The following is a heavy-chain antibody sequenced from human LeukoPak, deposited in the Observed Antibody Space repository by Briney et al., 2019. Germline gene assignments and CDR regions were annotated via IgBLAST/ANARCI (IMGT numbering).Heavy chain of an antibody. CDR3: ARGVYYYDSSGYVPGLFDY. CDR2: INPNSGGT. D-gene: IGHD3-22*01. V-gene: IGHV1-2*02. CDR1: GYTFTGYY. Sequence: ASVKVSCKASGYTFTGYYMHWVRQAPGQGLEWMGWINPNSGGTNYAQKFQGRVTMTRDTSISTAYMELSRLRSDDAAVYYCARGVYYYDSSGYVPGLFDYWGQGTLVTVSS. J-gene: IGHJ4*02.